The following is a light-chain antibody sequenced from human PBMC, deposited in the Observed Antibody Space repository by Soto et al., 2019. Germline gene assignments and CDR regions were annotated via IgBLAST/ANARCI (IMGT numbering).Light chain of an antibody. J-gene: IGKJ5*01. V-gene: IGKV1-5*01. CDR3: QQYHSSSIT. CDR1: QTISSW. CDR2: DAS. Sequence: DIQMTQSPSTLSGSVGDRVTITCRASQTISSWLAWYQQKPGKAPKLLIYDASTLERGVPSRFSGTGSGTEFTLSIDSLQPDDFATYYCQQYHSSSITFGQGTRLEIK.